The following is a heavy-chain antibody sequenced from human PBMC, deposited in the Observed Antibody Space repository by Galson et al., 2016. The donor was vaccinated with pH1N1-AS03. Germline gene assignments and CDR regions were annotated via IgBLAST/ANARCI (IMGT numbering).Heavy chain of an antibody. CDR2: ISPTGETT. D-gene: IGHD2-2*01. CDR3: AKCDVSCQHSTLDY. CDR1: GFIFSGNS. Sequence: SLRLSCAASGFIFSGNSMSWVRQAPGKGLEWVAAISPTGETTPYADSVKGRFIIPRDHSKNTLFPEMDSLRAEDTAVYYCAKCDVSCQHSTLDYWGQGTLVTVSS. J-gene: IGHJ4*02. V-gene: IGHV3-23*01.